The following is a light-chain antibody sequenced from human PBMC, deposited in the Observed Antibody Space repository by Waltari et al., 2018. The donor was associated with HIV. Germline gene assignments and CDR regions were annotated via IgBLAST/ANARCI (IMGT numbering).Light chain of an antibody. CDR3: QQYGSSPPLT. Sequence: EIVLTQSPGTLSLSPGERATLSCRASPGVSSNYVAWYLQKPGQAPKLLIYGASSRATGIPDRFSGSGSGTDFTLTISRLEPEDFAVYYCQQYGSSPPLTFGGGTKVEIK. CDR2: GAS. CDR1: PGVSSNY. J-gene: IGKJ4*01. V-gene: IGKV3-20*01.